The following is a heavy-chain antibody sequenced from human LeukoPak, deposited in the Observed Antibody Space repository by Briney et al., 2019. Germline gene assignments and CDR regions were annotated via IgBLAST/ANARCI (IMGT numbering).Heavy chain of an antibody. V-gene: IGHV3-74*01. CDR1: GFTFSSHW. J-gene: IGHJ4*02. D-gene: IGHD5-12*01. Sequence: PGMSLRLSCAASGFTFSSHWMHWVRQAPGKGLVWVSRINSDGSTTNYADSVKGRFTISRDNAKNTLYLQMNSLRAEDTALYYCVYSGNFPFDYWGQGTLVTVSS. CDR2: INSDGSTT. CDR3: VYSGNFPFDY.